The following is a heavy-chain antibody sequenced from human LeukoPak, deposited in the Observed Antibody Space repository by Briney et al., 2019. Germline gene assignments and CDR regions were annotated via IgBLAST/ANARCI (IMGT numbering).Heavy chain of an antibody. CDR1: GYTFSSYY. CDR2: IYPHIGDI. V-gene: IGHV1-46*01. D-gene: IGHD4-17*01. J-gene: IGHJ5*02. Sequence: ASVKVSCKTSGYTFSSYYIHWVRQAPGQGLEWVGIIYPHIGDIQYAPKFRGRVTMTRDMSTTTVYMELRSLRSEDTAVYYCARSVNYGDYDNWFDPWGQGTLVTVSS. CDR3: ARSVNYGDYDNWFDP.